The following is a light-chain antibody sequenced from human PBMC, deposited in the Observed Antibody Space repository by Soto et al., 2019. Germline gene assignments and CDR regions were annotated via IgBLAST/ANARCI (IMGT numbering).Light chain of an antibody. J-gene: IGKJ2*01. CDR2: GAS. CDR3: QQYGMSPYT. Sequence: EIVLTQSPGTLSLSPGERATLSCRASQSVSSSYLAWYQQKPGQAPRLLIYGASSRATGIPDRFSGNGSVTDFTLTISRPEPEDFAVYYCQQYGMSPYTSGKGTKLEIK. CDR1: QSVSSSY. V-gene: IGKV3-20*01.